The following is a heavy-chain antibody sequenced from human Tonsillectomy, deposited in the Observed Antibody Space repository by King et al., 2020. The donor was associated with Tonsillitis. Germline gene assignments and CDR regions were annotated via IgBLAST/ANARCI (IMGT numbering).Heavy chain of an antibody. Sequence: VQLVESGGGVVQPGGSLRLSCAASGFTFRSYGMNWVRQAPGKGLEWVAFIRYDGGNKYYADSVKGRFTISRDNSRNTLYLQMNSLRAEDTAVYYCAKAREDYYDSSSFDYWGQGTLVTVSS. CDR2: IRYDGGNK. J-gene: IGHJ4*02. CDR3: AKAREDYYDSSSFDY. D-gene: IGHD3-22*01. CDR1: GFTFRSYG. V-gene: IGHV3-30*02.